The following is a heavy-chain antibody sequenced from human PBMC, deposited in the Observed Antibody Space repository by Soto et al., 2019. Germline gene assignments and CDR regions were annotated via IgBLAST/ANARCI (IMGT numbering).Heavy chain of an antibody. CDR2: MSPNSGNT. D-gene: IGHD2-2*01. J-gene: IGHJ5*02. V-gene: IGHV1-8*01. Sequence: QVQLVQSGAEVKKPGASVKVSCKASGYTFTIYDINWVRQATGQGLEWMGWMSPNSGNTGYAQKFQGRGTMTRNTAINSSYWEQSSLRSADKAVEYCAGDVPAGPGWYDPWGEGTLVTVSS. CDR3: AGDVPAGPGWYDP. CDR1: GYTFTIYD.